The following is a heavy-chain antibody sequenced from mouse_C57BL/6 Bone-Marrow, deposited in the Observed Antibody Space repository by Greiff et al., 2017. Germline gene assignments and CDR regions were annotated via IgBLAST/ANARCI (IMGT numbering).Heavy chain of an antibody. CDR1: GFTFSSYA. CDR3: TRAGFAY. V-gene: IGHV5-9-1*02. Sequence: EVQLLESGAGLVKPGGSLKLSCAASGFTFSSYAMSWVRQTPEKRLEWVAYISSGGDYIYYADTVKGRFTISRDKARNTLYLQMSSLKSDDTAMDYCTRAGFAYWGQGTLVTVSA. CDR2: ISSGGDYI. J-gene: IGHJ3*01.